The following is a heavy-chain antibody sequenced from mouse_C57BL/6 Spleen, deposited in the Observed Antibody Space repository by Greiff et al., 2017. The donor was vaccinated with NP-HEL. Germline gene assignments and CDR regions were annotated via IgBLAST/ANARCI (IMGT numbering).Heavy chain of an antibody. CDR2: IYPGSGST. V-gene: IGHV1-55*01. Sequence: VQLQQPGAELVKPGASVKMSCKASGYTFTSYWITWVKQRPGQGLEWIGDIYPGSGSTNYNEKFKSKATLTVDTSSSTAYMQLSSLTAEDSAVYYCARRYYGSSYDYWGQGTTLTVSS. J-gene: IGHJ2*01. D-gene: IGHD1-1*01. CDR1: GYTFTSYW. CDR3: ARRYYGSSYDY.